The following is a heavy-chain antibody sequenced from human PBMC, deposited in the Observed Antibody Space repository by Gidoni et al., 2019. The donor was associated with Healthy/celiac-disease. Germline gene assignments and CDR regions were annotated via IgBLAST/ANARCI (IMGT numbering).Heavy chain of an antibody. CDR3: ARAEIAAAGMEGWFDP. CDR1: GFTFSDYY. Sequence: QVQLVESGGGLVKPGGSLRLSWAASGFTFSDYYMSWIRQAPGKGLEWVSYISSSSSYTNYADSVKGRFTISRDNAKNSLYLQMNSLRAEDTAVYYCARAEIAAAGMEGWFDPWGQGTLVTVSS. CDR2: ISSSSSYT. V-gene: IGHV3-11*06. J-gene: IGHJ5*02. D-gene: IGHD6-13*01.